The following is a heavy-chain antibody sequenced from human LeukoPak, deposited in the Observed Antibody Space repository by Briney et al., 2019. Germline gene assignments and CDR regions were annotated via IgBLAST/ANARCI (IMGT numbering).Heavy chain of an antibody. CDR3: AKDQVTRDYAYFDY. J-gene: IGHJ4*02. Sequence: GSLRLSCADSRFTFSSYAMSWVRQAPGKGLEWVSAISGSGGSTYYADSVKGRFTISRDNSKNTLYLQMNSLRAEDTAVYYCAKDQVTRDYAYFDYWGQGTLVTVSS. CDR2: ISGSGGST. CDR1: RFTFSSYA. V-gene: IGHV3-23*01. D-gene: IGHD4-17*01.